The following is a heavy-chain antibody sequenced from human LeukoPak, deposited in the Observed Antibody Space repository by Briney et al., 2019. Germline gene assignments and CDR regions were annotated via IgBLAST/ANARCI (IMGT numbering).Heavy chain of an antibody. CDR2: INSDGSNI. V-gene: IGHV3-74*01. D-gene: IGHD3-10*01. Sequence: GGSLRLSCAASGFTFSSYSMNWVRQAPGKGLVWVSRINSDGSNIKYADSVKGRFTISRDNAKNMLYLQMNSLRAEDTAVYYCYGSGSYWDFDFWGQGTLVTVSS. J-gene: IGHJ4*02. CDR1: GFTFSSYS. CDR3: YGSGSYWDFDF.